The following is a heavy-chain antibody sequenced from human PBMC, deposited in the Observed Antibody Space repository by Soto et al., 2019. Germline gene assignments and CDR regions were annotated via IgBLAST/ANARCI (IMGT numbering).Heavy chain of an antibody. Sequence: PGGSLRLSCAASGFDFSSDVMNWVRQAPGKGLEWVASIFGSGRTTYYADSVKGRFNISRDNSKNTLYLQLNSLRVEDTALYYCAKSQSGSCFAAVDIGGQGTMVTVSS. CDR2: IFGSGRTT. V-gene: IGHV3-23*01. CDR3: AKSQSGSCFAAVDI. CDR1: GFDFSSDV. J-gene: IGHJ3*02. D-gene: IGHD1-26*01.